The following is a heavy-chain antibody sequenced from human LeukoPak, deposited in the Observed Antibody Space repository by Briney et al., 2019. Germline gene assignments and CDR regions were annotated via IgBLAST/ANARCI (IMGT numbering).Heavy chain of an antibody. Sequence: SETLSLTCTVSGGSISSNSYYWGWIRQPPGKGLEWIGSIYYSGSTYYNPSLKSRVTISVDTSKNQFSLKLSSVTAADTAVYYCARRLAYCGGDCYFFDYWGQGTLVTVSS. CDR1: GGSISSNSYY. CDR3: ARRLAYCGGDCYFFDY. V-gene: IGHV4-39*01. CDR2: IYYSGST. D-gene: IGHD2-21*01. J-gene: IGHJ4*02.